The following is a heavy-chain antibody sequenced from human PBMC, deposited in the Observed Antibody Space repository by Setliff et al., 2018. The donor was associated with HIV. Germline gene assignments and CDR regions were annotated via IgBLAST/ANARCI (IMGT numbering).Heavy chain of an antibody. J-gene: IGHJ6*03. D-gene: IGHD3-3*01. CDR2: IDHSGGT. Sequence: SETLSLTCAVYGGSFSGYYWSRIRQTPGKGLERIGEIDHSGGTKYNPSLKSRVTISLDTSKNQFSLKLSSVTAADTAVYYCARARFWSGYYTGDNYYYMDVGGKGTTVTVSS. V-gene: IGHV4-34*01. CDR1: GGSFSGYY. CDR3: ARARFWSGYYTGDNYYYMDV.